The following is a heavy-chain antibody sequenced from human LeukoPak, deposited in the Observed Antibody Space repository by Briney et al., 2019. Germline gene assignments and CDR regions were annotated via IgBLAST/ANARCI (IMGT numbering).Heavy chain of an antibody. D-gene: IGHD2-15*01. Sequence: GGSLRLSCAASGFTFSSYAMSWVRQAPGKGLEWVSAISGSGGSTYYADSVKGRFTISRDNSKNTLYLQMNSLRAEDTAVYYCARESSNCSGGSCPPYYYYMDVWGKGTTVTVSS. CDR1: GFTFSSYA. V-gene: IGHV3-23*01. J-gene: IGHJ6*03. CDR2: ISGSGGST. CDR3: ARESSNCSGGSCPPYYYYMDV.